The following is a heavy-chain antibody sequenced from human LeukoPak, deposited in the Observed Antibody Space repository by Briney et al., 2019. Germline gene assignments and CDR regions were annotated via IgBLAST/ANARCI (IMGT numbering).Heavy chain of an antibody. V-gene: IGHV4-61*01. J-gene: IGHJ5*02. CDR2: IYYSGST. Sequence: SETLSLTCTVSGGSVSSGTYYWSWIRQPPGKGLEWIGYIYYSGSTNYNPSLKSRVTISVDTSKNQFSLKLSSVTAADTAVYYCARGVYGSGPRDWFDPWGQGTLVTVSS. D-gene: IGHD3-10*01. CDR3: ARGVYGSGPRDWFDP. CDR1: GGSVSSGTYY.